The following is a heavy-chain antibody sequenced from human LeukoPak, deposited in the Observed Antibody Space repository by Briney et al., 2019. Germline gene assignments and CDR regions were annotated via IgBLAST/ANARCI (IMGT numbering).Heavy chain of an antibody. CDR2: IISDGRDT. CDR1: GFTFNSYW. Sequence: GGSLRLSCAASGFTFNSYWMHWVRHAPRKGLVWVPRIISDGRDTRDTDLAKGRFTISRDNSKNTLYLQMNSLRAETTAMFYSARDLPTNDASDIWGQGTMVTVSS. CDR3: ARDLPTNDASDI. D-gene: IGHD5-12*01. J-gene: IGHJ3*02. V-gene: IGHV3-74*01.